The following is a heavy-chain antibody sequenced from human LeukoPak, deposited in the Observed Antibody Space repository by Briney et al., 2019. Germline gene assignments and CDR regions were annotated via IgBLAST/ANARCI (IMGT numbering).Heavy chain of an antibody. CDR2: IYTRGST. J-gene: IGHJ5*02. CDR3: AREGPRQAPGAAKDPNGFDP. CDR1: GGSIISYY. Sequence: SGTLSLTCAVSGGSIISYYWRWIRQPPGKGLEWVGRIYTRGSTNYNPSLKSRVTMSVDSSKNQFSLKLSSVTAADTAVYYCAREGPRQAPGAAKDPNGFDPWGQGTLVTVSS. V-gene: IGHV4-4*07. D-gene: IGHD5-18*01.